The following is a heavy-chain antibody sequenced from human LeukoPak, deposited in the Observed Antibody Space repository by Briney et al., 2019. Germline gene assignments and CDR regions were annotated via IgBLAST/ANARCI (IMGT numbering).Heavy chain of an antibody. CDR2: INTDGSST. CDR3: ARVRAIGGREGQWGNGFDI. CDR1: GFTFSSYW. D-gene: IGHD6-19*01. J-gene: IGHJ3*02. V-gene: IGHV3-74*01. Sequence: GGSLRLSCAASGFTFSSYWLHLVRQAPGKGLVWVSRINTDGSSTSYVDSVKGRFTISRDNAKNPLYLQMNSLRAEDTAVYYCARVRAIGGREGQWGNGFDIWGQGTMVTVSS.